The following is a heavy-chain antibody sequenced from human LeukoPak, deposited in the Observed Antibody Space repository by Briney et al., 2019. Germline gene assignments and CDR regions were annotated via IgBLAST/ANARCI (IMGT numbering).Heavy chain of an antibody. V-gene: IGHV3-15*07. J-gene: IGHJ4*02. CDR1: GFSFNKAW. Sequence: GGSLRLSCAASGFSFNKAWMNWVRQAPGKGLEWVGRIKANTEGGTTDYAAPVKGRFTISRDDSENTLYLQMNSLKTEDTAVYYCTRTFRTAHFDYWGQGTPVTVSS. D-gene: IGHD1/OR15-1a*01. CDR3: TRTFRTAHFDY. CDR2: IKANTEGGTT.